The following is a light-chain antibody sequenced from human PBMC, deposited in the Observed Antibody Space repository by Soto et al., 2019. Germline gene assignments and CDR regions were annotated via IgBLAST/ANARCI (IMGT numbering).Light chain of an antibody. Sequence: QSALTQPASVSGSPGQSITIPCTGTSSDVGGYNYVSWYQQHPGKAPKLMIYEVSNRPSGVSNRFSGSKSGNTASLTISGLQAEDEADYYCSAYTSSSTVVFGGGPKLTVL. V-gene: IGLV2-14*01. CDR1: SSDVGGYNY. J-gene: IGLJ2*01. CDR3: SAYTSSSTVV. CDR2: EVS.